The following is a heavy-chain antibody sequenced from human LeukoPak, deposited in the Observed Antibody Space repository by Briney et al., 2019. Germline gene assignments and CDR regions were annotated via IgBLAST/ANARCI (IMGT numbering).Heavy chain of an antibody. V-gene: IGHV3-66*01. D-gene: IGHD3-22*01. J-gene: IGHJ4*02. CDR3: ARAGYYFDRSGFYPPQF. CDR1: GFTFSSYA. CDR2: ISSSDNA. Sequence: PGGSLRLSCAASGFTFSSYAMSWVRQPPGKGLEWVAVISSSDNAYYADSVEGRFTISRDTSKNTQFLQMNSLRAEDTAVYYCARAGYYFDRSGFYPPQFWGQGTLVTVSS.